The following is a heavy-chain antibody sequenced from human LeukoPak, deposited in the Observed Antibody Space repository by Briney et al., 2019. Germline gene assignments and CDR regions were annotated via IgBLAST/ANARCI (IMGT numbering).Heavy chain of an antibody. CDR2: IKQDGSEK. Sequence: PGGSLRLSCAASGFTFSSYWMSWVRQAPGKGLEWVANIKQDGSEKYYVDSVKGRFTISRDNAKNSLYLQMNSLRAEDTAVYYCAREYGIRTTDYYYYYGMDVWGQGTTVTVSS. J-gene: IGHJ6*02. D-gene: IGHD1/OR15-1a*01. CDR1: GFTFSSYW. CDR3: AREYGIRTTDYYYYYGMDV. V-gene: IGHV3-7*01.